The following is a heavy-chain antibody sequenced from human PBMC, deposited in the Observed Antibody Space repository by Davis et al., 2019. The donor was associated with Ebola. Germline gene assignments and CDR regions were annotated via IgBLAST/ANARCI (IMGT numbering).Heavy chain of an antibody. CDR3: ARGGKRGIDY. Sequence: MPSETLSLTCTVSGGSISSYYWSWIRQPPGKGLEWIGYIYYSGSTNYNPSLKSRVTISVDTSKNQFSLKLSSVTAADTAVYYCARGGKRGIDYWGQGTLVTVPS. J-gene: IGHJ4*02. D-gene: IGHD3-16*01. CDR1: GGSISSYY. CDR2: IYYSGST. V-gene: IGHV4-59*01.